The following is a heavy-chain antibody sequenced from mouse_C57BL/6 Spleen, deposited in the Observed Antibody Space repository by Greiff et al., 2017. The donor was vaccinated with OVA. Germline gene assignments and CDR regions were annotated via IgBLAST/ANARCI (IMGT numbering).Heavy chain of an antibody. CDR1: GYTFTSYW. CDR2: IDPSDSYT. D-gene: IGHD1-1*01. Sequence: QVQLQQPGAELVKPGASVKLSCKASGYTFTSYWMQWVKQRPGQGLEWIGEIDPSDSYTNYNQKFKGKATLTVDTSSSTAYMQLSSLTSEDSAVYYCARSEPYYYGSSYRYFDVWGTGTTVTVSS. J-gene: IGHJ1*03. V-gene: IGHV1-50*01. CDR3: ARSEPYYYGSSYRYFDV.